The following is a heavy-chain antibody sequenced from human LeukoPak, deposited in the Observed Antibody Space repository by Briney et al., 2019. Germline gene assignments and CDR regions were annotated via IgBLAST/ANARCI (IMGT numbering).Heavy chain of an antibody. CDR1: GYTFTSYD. V-gene: IGHV1-8*01. J-gene: IGHJ6*03. Sequence: ASVKVSCKASGYTFTSYDINWVRQATGQGLEWMGWMNPNSGNTGYAQKFQGRVTMTRNTSISTAYMELSSLRSEDTAVYYCAREGVGATINYYYYYYMDVWGKGTTVTISS. D-gene: IGHD1-26*01. CDR3: AREGVGATINYYYYYYMDV. CDR2: MNPNSGNT.